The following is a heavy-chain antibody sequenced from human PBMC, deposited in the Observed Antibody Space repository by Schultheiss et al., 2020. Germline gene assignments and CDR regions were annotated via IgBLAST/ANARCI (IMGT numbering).Heavy chain of an antibody. J-gene: IGHJ4*02. CDR2: IYYSGST. CDR1: GGSFSAYY. D-gene: IGHD3-10*01. CDR3: AGTYYYGSGSSDFDY. Sequence: SETLSLTCAVYGGSFSAYYWSWIRQHPGKGLEWIGYIYYSGSTYYNPSLKSRVTISVDTSKNQFSLKLSSVTAADTAVYYCAGTYYYGSGSSDFDYWGQGTLVTVSS. V-gene: IGHV4-31*11.